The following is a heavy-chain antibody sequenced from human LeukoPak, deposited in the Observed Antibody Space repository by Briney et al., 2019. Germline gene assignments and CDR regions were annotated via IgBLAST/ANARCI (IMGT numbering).Heavy chain of an antibody. V-gene: IGHV3-48*01. Sequence: PGGSLRLSCAASGFTFSSYSMNWVRQAPGKGLEWVSYISSSSSTIYYADSVKGRFTISRDNAKNSLYLQMNSLRAEDTAVYYCARDGNPRIAAADTGAFDIWGQGTMVTVSS. CDR1: GFTFSSYS. J-gene: IGHJ3*02. D-gene: IGHD6-13*01. CDR2: ISSSSSTI. CDR3: ARDGNPRIAAADTGAFDI.